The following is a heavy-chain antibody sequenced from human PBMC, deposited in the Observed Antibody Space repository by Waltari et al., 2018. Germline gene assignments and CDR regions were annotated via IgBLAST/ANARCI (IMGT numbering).Heavy chain of an antibody. CDR2: ITDSGYST. J-gene: IGHJ5*02. CDR1: GLTFSSYA. D-gene: IGHD3-3*01. V-gene: IGHV3-23*01. Sequence: EVQLLESGGGLVQPGGSLRLSCAALGLTFSSYAMSWVRQAPGKGLEWVSGITDSGYSTYYADSVKGRVTISRDNSKNTLYLQMNSLRAEDTAVYYCAKDRITISALDTWGQGTLVTVSS. CDR3: AKDRITISALDT.